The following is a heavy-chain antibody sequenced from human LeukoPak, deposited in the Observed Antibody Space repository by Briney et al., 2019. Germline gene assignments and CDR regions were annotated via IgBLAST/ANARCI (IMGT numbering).Heavy chain of an antibody. CDR3: ARENPEYGSSPVVDY. CDR1: GGSISSYY. J-gene: IGHJ4*02. V-gene: IGHV4-59*01. D-gene: IGHD6-6*01. Sequence: SETLSLTCTVSGGSISSYYWSWIRQPPGKGLEWIGYIYYSGSTNYNPSLKSRVTISVDTSKNQFSLKLSSVTAADTAVYYCARENPEYGSSPVVDYWGQGTLVTVSS. CDR2: IYYSGST.